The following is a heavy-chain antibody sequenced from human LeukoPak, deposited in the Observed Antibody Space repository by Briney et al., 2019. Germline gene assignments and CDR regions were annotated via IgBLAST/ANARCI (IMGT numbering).Heavy chain of an antibody. CDR1: GYTFTSYY. CDR2: INPSGGST. J-gene: IGHJ6*03. D-gene: IGHD2-15*01. Sequence: ASVKVSCKASGYTFTSYYMHWVRQAPGQGLEWMGIINPSGGSTSYAQKFQGRVTMTRDTSISTAYMELSRLRSDDTAVYYCARESVVVVAATDYYYYYMDVWGKGTTVTVSS. V-gene: IGHV1-46*01. CDR3: ARESVVVVAATDYYYYYMDV.